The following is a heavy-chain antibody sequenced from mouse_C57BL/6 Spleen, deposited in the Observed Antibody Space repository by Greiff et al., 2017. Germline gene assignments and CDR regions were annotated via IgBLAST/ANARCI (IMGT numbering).Heavy chain of an antibody. CDR1: GFTFTDYY. CDR3: ASSRYNCGSCQYYLDY. J-gene: IGHJ2*01. V-gene: IGHV7-3*01. D-gene: IGHD1-1*01. Sequence: EVQVVESGGGLVQPGGSLSLSCAASGFTFTDYYMSWVRQPPGKALEWMGFIRPNANGYTTEYSASVKGRFTISRDYSQSILYLKRYALRGEDRATYYCASSRYNCGSCQYYLDYWGQGTTLTVSS. CDR2: IRPNANGYTT.